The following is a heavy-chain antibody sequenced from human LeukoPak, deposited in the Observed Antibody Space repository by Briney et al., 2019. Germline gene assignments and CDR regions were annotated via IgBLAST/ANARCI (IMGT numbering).Heavy chain of an antibody. D-gene: IGHD5-12*01. CDR3: ARRLNGYNVGGRDYFGMDV. V-gene: IGHV4-59*08. CDR2: IYYNGNT. Sequence: SETLSLTCTVSGGSFHNYYWSWIRQPPGKGLEWIGYIYYNGNTKYNPSLKSRVTISLNTSNNQFSLMLNSVTAADTAVYYCARRLNGYNVGGRDYFGMDVWGQGTTVTVS. J-gene: IGHJ6*02. CDR1: GGSFHNYY.